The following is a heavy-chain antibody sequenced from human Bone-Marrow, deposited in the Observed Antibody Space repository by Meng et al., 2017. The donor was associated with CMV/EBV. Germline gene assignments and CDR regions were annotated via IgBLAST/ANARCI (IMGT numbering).Heavy chain of an antibody. D-gene: IGHD3-10*01. CDR3: ARAGYYGSGSYYP. CDR1: GFTFDDYG. V-gene: IGHV3-7*01. CDR2: IKQDGSEK. J-gene: IGHJ5*02. Sequence: GGSLRLSCAASGFTFDDYGMSWVRQAPGKGLEWVANIKQDGSEKYYVDSVKGRFTISRDNAKNSLYLQMNSLRAEDTAVYYCARAGYYGSGSYYPWGQGTLVTVSS.